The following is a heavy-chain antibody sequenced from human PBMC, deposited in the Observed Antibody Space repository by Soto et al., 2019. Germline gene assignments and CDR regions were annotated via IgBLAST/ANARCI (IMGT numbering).Heavy chain of an antibody. CDR1: GFTFSSYA. J-gene: IGHJ4*02. Sequence: EVQLLESGGGLVPPGGSLRLSCAASGFTFSSYAMSWVRQAPGEGLEWLAGITFRGDNTYYADFVKRRFTLSRDNSRNRLDLQMNSLKVEDTALYYCAKLGTMGVFDNWGQGTMITVSS. CDR2: ITFRGDNT. V-gene: IGHV3-23*01. CDR3: AKLGTMGVFDN. D-gene: IGHD1-1*01.